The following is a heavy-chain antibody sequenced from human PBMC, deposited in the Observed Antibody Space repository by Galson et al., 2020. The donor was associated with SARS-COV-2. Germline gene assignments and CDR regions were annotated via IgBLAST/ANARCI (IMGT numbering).Heavy chain of an antibody. CDR2: ISGSGISK. V-gene: IGHV3-23*01. D-gene: IGHD2-21*02. Sequence: QAGGSLRLSCAASGFPFSDYAMNWVRQAPGKGLEWVSGISGSGISKYYADSVRGRFSISRDNSENTLYLQMNSLRAEDAAIYYCAKASCATDCPPDYWGRGTLVAVSS. CDR1: GFPFSDYA. J-gene: IGHJ4*02. CDR3: AKASCATDCPPDY.